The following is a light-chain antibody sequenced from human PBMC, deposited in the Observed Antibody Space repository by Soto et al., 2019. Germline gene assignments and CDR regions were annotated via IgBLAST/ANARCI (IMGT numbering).Light chain of an antibody. V-gene: IGKV3-11*01. Sequence: EIVLTQSPATLSLSPGERATLSCRASQSIGLAIAWYQHKPGQAPRLLIFDASQRATGIPARVRGSGSGTDFTLSISSLEPEDFAVYYCQQRTDRPPWTFGQGTKVDIK. CDR3: QQRTDRPPWT. J-gene: IGKJ1*01. CDR2: DAS. CDR1: QSIGLA.